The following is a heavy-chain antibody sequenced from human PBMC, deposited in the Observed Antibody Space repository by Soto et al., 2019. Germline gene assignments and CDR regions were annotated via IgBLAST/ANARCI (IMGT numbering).Heavy chain of an antibody. D-gene: IGHD6-13*01. J-gene: IGHJ5*02. V-gene: IGHV2-5*01. CDR3: AHRRAAAGTVGWFDP. Sequence: QITLKESGPTLVKPTQTLTLTCTFSGFSLSTSGVGVGWIRQPPGKALEWLALIYWNDDKRYSPSLKSRLTITKDTSKNQVVLTMTNMDPVDTVTYYCAHRRAAAGTVGWFDPWGQGTLVTVSS. CDR2: IYWNDDK. CDR1: GFSLSTSGVG.